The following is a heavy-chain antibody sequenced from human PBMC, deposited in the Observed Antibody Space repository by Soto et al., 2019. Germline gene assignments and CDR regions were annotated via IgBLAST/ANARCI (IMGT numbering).Heavy chain of an antibody. CDR2: IHYSGST. V-gene: IGHV4-39*02. D-gene: IGHD4-17*01. CDR3: ARDYGDNLSYYFDY. J-gene: IGHJ4*02. Sequence: SESLSLTCTFSGLPNSSSRYYWSWICQPPGKGLEWIGSIHYSGSTYYNPSLKSRVTISVDTSKNQFSLKLSSVTAADTAVYYCARDYGDNLSYYFDYGGQGNLVTVS. CDR1: GLPNSSSRYY.